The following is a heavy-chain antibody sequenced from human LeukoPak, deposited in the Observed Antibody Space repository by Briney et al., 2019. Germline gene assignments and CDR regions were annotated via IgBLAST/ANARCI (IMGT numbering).Heavy chain of an antibody. CDR2: INSDGSTT. Sequence: GGSLRLSCAASGFTFSSYWMHWVRQAPGKGLVWVSRINSDGSTTTYADSVKGRFTISRDNAKNTLYLQMNGLRAEDTAVYYCTGGGVDHWGQGTLVTVSS. J-gene: IGHJ4*02. CDR3: TGGGVDH. V-gene: IGHV3-74*01. D-gene: IGHD3-16*01. CDR1: GFTFSSYW.